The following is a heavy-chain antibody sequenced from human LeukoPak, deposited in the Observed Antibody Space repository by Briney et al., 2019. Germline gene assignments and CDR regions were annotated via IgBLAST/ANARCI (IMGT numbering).Heavy chain of an antibody. Sequence: PGGSLRLSCVASGFTFSSHGMNWIRQAPGKGLEWVSGITSGTRTYYADSVKGRFTISRDNSKNTLYLKMNSLRAEDTAVYYCAKDGGEYYDILTGYYPRLYYMDVWGKGTTVTISS. V-gene: IGHV3-23*01. J-gene: IGHJ6*03. CDR1: GFTFSSHG. D-gene: IGHD3-9*01. CDR2: ITSGTRT. CDR3: AKDGGEYYDILTGYYPRLYYMDV.